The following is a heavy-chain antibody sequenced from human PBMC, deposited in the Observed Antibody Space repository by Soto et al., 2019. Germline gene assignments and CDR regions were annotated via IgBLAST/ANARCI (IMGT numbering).Heavy chain of an antibody. CDR1: GFTFSSSA. V-gene: IGHV3-30*09. J-gene: IGHJ3*02. D-gene: IGHD2-15*01. CDR3: AGELGGSSAAFDI. Sequence: QVQLVESGGGVVQPGRSLRLSCAASGFTFSSSAMHWVRQAPGKGLEWVAFVSYDGGITHYADYVKGRFANSRDNSKNTLFLQMNSLRPEETAVYFCAGELGGSSAAFDIWGQGTWVTVSS. CDR2: VSYDGGIT.